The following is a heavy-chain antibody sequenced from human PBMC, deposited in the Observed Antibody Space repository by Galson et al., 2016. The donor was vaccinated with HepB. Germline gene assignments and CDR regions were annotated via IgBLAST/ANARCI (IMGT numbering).Heavy chain of an antibody. V-gene: IGHV3-21*01. CDR1: GFKFTDYS. CDR2: ISGRGDYI. D-gene: IGHD3-3*01. Sequence: SLRLSCAASGFKFTDYSMNWVRQAPGTGPEWVSSISGRGDYIYYADSIKGRFSISRDNAKNSVYLQMNSLGAEDTAIYFCVRADGSTIFGVAYESWGQGTLVTFS. J-gene: IGHJ4*02. CDR3: VRADGSTIFGVAYES.